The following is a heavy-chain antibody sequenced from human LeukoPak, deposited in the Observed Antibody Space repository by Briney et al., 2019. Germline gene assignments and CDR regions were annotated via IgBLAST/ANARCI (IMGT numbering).Heavy chain of an antibody. J-gene: IGHJ4*02. CDR1: GGSISSGGY. CDR2: IYYIGST. D-gene: IGHD1-26*01. CDR3: ARHGSYSLAF. V-gene: IGHV4-4*02. Sequence: PSGTLSLTCAVSGGSISSGGYWSWLRQPPGKGLEWIGQIYYIGSTNYNPSLGSRVIMSSDKSTNQLSLRFNSVTAADTAVYYCARHGSYSLAFWGQGALVTVSS.